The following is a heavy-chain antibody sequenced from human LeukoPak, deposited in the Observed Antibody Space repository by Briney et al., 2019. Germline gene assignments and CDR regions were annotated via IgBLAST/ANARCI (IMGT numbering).Heavy chain of an antibody. Sequence: SETLSHTRSLSVGSISSSYWGWIPPPPGEGLEWIGYFYYSGSTHYNPSLKSPVTLSVDTSKNQFSLKPGSVTGAGTAVYYWARWNDWWGQGTLVTVSS. CDR2: FYYSGST. CDR3: ARWNDW. D-gene: IGHD1-1*01. CDR1: VGSISSSY. J-gene: IGHJ4*02. V-gene: IGHV4-59*08.